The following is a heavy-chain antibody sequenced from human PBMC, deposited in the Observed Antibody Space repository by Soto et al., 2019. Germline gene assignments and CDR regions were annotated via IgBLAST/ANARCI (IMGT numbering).Heavy chain of an antibody. V-gene: IGHV3-53*01. J-gene: IGHJ4*02. CDR3: ARRYGYSFDY. D-gene: IGHD1-1*01. CDR2: IYSGGST. Sequence: PGGSLRLSCSGSGFSFAYYAMTWFRQAPGKGLEWVSVIYSGGSTYYADSVKGRFTISRDNSKNTLYLQMSSVTAADTAVYYCARRYGYSFDYWGQGTLVTVSS. CDR1: GFSFAYYA.